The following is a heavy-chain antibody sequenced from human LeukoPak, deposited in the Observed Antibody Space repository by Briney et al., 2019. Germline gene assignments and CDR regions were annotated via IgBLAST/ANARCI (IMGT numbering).Heavy chain of an antibody. J-gene: IGHJ6*02. D-gene: IGHD6-6*01. CDR1: GFTFDDYA. V-gene: IGHV3-9*01. CDR3: AKDISSYYYYGMDV. CDR2: ISWNSGTI. Sequence: GGSLRLSCAASGFTFDDYAMHWVRQAPGKGLEWVSGISWNSGTIGYADSVKGRFTISRDNAKNSLYLQMNSLRAEDTALYYCAKDISSYYYYGMDVWGQGTKVTVSS.